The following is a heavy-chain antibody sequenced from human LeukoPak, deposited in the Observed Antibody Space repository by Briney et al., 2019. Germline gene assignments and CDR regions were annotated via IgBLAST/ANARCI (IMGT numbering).Heavy chain of an antibody. CDR1: GFTFRTHE. D-gene: IGHD3-10*01. J-gene: IGHJ4*02. Sequence: GSLRLSCAASGFTFRTHEMHWVRQAPGKGPEWVSYISSSGTTIHYADSVRGRFTISRDNAKNSLYLQMNSLRAEDTAVYYCAREGSTLGSSGSGSHYNFDYWGQGTLVTVSS. V-gene: IGHV3-48*03. CDR2: ISSSGTTI. CDR3: AREGSTLGSSGSGSHYNFDY.